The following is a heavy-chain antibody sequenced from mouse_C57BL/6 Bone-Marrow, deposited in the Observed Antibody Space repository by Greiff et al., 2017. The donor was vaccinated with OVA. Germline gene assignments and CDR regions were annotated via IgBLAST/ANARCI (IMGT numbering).Heavy chain of an antibody. Sequence: EVQVVESGGGLVQSGRSLRLSCATSGFTFSDFYMAWVRQAPGKGLEWIAASRNKANDYTTEYSASVKGRFIVSRDTSQSILYLQMNALRAEDTAIYYCARDHGNYGAWFAYWGQGTLVTVSA. J-gene: IGHJ3*01. CDR2: SRNKANDYTT. CDR3: ARDHGNYGAWFAY. V-gene: IGHV7-1*01. CDR1: GFTFSDFY. D-gene: IGHD2-1*01.